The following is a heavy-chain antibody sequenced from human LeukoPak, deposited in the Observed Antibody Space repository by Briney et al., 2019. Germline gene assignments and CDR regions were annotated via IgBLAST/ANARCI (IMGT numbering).Heavy chain of an antibody. CDR1: GFTFSNYG. CDR3: ATLRVLLWFGESRGDY. D-gene: IGHD3-10*01. Sequence: PGGSLRLSCAASGFTFSNYGMSWVRQAPGKGLEWVSSISGSVGTTYYADSVKGRFTISRDNSKNTLYLQMNSLRAEDTALYYCATLRVLLWFGESRGDYWGQGTLVTVSS. V-gene: IGHV3-23*01. J-gene: IGHJ4*02. CDR2: ISGSVGTT.